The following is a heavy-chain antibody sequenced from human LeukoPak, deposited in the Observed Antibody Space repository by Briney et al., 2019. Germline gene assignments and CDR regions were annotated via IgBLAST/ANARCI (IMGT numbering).Heavy chain of an antibody. CDR1: GGSISSSSYY. CDR3: ETAYCTNGVCFGFDY. V-gene: IGHV4-39*01. Sequence: PSETLSLTCTISGGSISSSSYYWGWIRQPPGKGLEWIGSIYYSGSTYYNPSLKSRVTISVDTSKNQFSLKLSSVTAADTAVYYCETAYCTNGVCFGFDYWGQGTLVTVSS. CDR2: IYYSGST. J-gene: IGHJ4*02. D-gene: IGHD2-8*01.